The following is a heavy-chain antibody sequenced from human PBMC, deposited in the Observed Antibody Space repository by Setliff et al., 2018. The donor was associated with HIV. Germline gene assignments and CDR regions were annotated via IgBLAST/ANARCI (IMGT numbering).Heavy chain of an antibody. CDR2: IYYSGST. J-gene: IGHJ4*02. CDR3: ASLPPLYDSSGYYFAY. D-gene: IGHD3-22*01. Sequence: PSETLSLTCSVSGDSISSSSYYWGWIRQPPGKGLEWIGSIYYSGSTYYNPSLNSRVTISVDASKNQFSLKLSSVTAADTAVYSCASLPPLYDSSGYYFAYWGQGTLVTVSS. V-gene: IGHV4-39*01. CDR1: GDSISSSSYY.